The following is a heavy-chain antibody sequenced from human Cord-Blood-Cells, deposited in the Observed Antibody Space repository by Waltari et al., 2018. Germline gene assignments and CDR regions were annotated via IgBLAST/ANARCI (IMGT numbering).Heavy chain of an antibody. Sequence: QVQLVQSGAEVKKPGASVKVSCKVSGYTLTELSMHWVRQAPGKGLEWMGGFDPEEGETIYAQKFQGRVTMTEDTSTDTAYMELSSLRSEDTAVYYCETLGSYHDAFDIWGQGTMVTVSS. CDR2: FDPEEGET. CDR1: GYTLTELS. J-gene: IGHJ3*02. D-gene: IGHD1-26*01. CDR3: ETLGSYHDAFDI. V-gene: IGHV1-24*01.